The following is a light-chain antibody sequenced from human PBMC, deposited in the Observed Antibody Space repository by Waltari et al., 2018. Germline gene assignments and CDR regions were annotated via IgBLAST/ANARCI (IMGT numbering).Light chain of an antibody. V-gene: IGLV1-40*01. CDR3: QSYDTSLSVV. Sequence: QSVLTQPPSVSGAPGQRVTISCTWSGSNLAACHDVPGYQQLPRAAPKLHIYGSTSRPLGVPARFFGSTSGTSASLAITGLQAEDEADYYCQSYDTSLSVVFGGGTKLTVL. CDR1: GSNLAACHD. J-gene: IGLJ3*02. CDR2: GST.